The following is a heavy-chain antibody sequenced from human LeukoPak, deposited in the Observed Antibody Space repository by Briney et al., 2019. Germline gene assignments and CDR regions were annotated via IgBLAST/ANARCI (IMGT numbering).Heavy chain of an antibody. CDR2: INWNGGST. CDR1: GFTFDDYG. J-gene: IGHJ4*02. V-gene: IGHV3-20*04. D-gene: IGHD6-13*01. CDR3: ARVGSSSWYGGFDS. Sequence: GGSLRLSCAASGFTFDDYGMSWVRQAPGKGLEWVSGINWNGGSTGYADSFKGRFTISRVNATNSLYLQKNSLRAEDTALYYCARVGSSSWYGGFDSWGQGTLVTVSS.